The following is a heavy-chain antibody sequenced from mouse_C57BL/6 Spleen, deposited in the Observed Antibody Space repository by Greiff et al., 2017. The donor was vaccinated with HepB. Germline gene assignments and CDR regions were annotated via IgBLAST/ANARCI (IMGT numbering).Heavy chain of an antibody. CDR2: ISYDGSN. CDR3: AREEYYGSSFYFDY. J-gene: IGHJ2*01. CDR1: GYSITSGYY. Sequence: EVQLQQSGPGLVKPSQSLSLTCSVTGYSITSGYYWNWIRQFPGNKLEWMGYISYDGSNNYNPSLKNRIPITRDTSKNQFFLKLNSVTTEDTATYYCAREEYYGSSFYFDYWGQGTTLTVSS. D-gene: IGHD1-1*01. V-gene: IGHV3-6*01.